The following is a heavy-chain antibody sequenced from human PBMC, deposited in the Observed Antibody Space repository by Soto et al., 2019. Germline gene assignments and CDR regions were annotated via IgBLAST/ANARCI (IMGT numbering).Heavy chain of an antibody. D-gene: IGHD3-10*01. CDR2: IKPYGSEK. V-gene: IGHV3-7*01. Sequence: EAQLVESGGGLVQPGGSLRLSCAASGFTFSSFWMNWVRQTPGKGLEWVAHIKPYGSEKYFVDSVRGRFTISRDNAKNSVYLQMNSLRAEDTAVYYCARGDMVRENDAFDIWGQGTMVTVSS. CDR3: ARGDMVRENDAFDI. CDR1: GFTFSSFW. J-gene: IGHJ3*02.